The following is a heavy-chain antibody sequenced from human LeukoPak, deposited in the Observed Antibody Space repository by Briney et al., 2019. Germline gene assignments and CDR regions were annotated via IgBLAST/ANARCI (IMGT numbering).Heavy chain of an antibody. D-gene: IGHD6-6*01. CDR2: IVVGSGNT. CDR1: GFTFTSSI. V-gene: IGHV1-58*02. Sequence: SVKVSCKASGFTFTSSIMQWVRQARGQRLEWIGWIVVGSGNTHYAQKFQERVTTTRDMSTSTAYMELSSLRSEDTAVYYCAAVRSSYYYYGMDVWGQGTTVTVSS. J-gene: IGHJ6*02. CDR3: AAVRSSYYYYGMDV.